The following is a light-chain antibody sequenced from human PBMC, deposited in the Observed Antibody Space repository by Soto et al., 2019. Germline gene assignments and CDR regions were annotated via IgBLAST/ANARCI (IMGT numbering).Light chain of an antibody. J-gene: IGKJ3*01. V-gene: IGKV3-20*01. CDR3: QQFETSPFP. CDR2: AAS. Sequence: IVLTQSPGTLSLSPGERATLSCRASQRISSSYLTWYQQKPCQAPRLLIYAASARATGIPDRFSGRKSGTDSTLTITRLEPDDFAVYYCQQFETSPFPFGPGTKVDVK. CDR1: QRISSSY.